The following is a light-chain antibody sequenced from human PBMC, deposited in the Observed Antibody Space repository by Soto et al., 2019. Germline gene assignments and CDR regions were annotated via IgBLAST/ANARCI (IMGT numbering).Light chain of an antibody. J-gene: IGLJ2*01. Sequence: QSVLTQPRSVSGSPGQSVTISCTGTSSDVGGYNYVSWYQHHPGKAPKLMIYDVSKRPSGVPDRFSGSKSGNTASLTIAGRQAEDEADYYCCSYAGSYTFVFGGGTKVTVL. CDR1: SSDVGGYNY. CDR2: DVS. CDR3: CSYAGSYTFV. V-gene: IGLV2-11*01.